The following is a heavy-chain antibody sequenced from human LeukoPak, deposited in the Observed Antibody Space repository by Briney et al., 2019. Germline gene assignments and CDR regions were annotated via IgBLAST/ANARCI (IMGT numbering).Heavy chain of an antibody. CDR1: GFRFSDHW. J-gene: IGHJ3*01. CDR3: ARDPYDRGGYGAFDL. D-gene: IGHD3-22*01. V-gene: IGHV3-7*01. Sequence: QPGGSLRLSCEASGFRFSDHWMSWVRQVPGKGLEWVGNINRDGSDRYYVYSVKGRFTISRDNAQNSLYLLMNSLGVDDTALYYCARDPYDRGGYGAFDLWGQGTKVTVSS. CDR2: INRDGSDR.